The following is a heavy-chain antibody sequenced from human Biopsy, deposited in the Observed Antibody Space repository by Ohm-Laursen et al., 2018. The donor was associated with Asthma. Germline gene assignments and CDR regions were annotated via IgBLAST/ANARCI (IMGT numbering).Heavy chain of an antibody. Sequence: SLRLSCSASGFTFSDYAVHWVRQAPGKGLAWVATISYDGSNQYYADSVKGRFTISRDNSKNTLFLQMGGLRAEDAAVYYCARGRLVWGDYYDVDVWGHGTTVTVSS. CDR3: ARGRLVWGDYYDVDV. J-gene: IGHJ6*02. CDR2: ISYDGSNQ. CDR1: GFTFSDYA. D-gene: IGHD3-10*01. V-gene: IGHV3-30-3*01.